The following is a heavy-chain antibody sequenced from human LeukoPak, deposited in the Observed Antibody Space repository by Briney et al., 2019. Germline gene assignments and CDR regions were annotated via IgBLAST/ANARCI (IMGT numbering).Heavy chain of an antibody. CDR1: GFTFRDYS. CDR3: ARDHAGIVLPAAVGAH. V-gene: IGHV3-21*01. J-gene: IGHJ4*02. CDR2: IRGGSDFI. D-gene: IGHD2-2*01. Sequence: GGSLRLSCAASGFTFRDYSMTWVRQAPGKGLEWVSSIRGGSDFIYHADSVKGRFTVPRDNAKNSLYLQMNSLRAEDTAVYYCARDHAGIVLPAAVGAHWGQGTLVTVSS.